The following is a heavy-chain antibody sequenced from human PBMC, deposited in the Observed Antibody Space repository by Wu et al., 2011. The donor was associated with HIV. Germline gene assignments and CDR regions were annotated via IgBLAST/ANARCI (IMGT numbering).Heavy chain of an antibody. CDR1: GYTFTGYY. Sequence: QVQLVQSGAEVKKPGASVKVSCKASGYTFTGYYVHWVRQAPGQGLEWLGWINPINGGTDYARKFQGRVTMTRDTSISTAYLELSSLTSDDTAVYYCARESEGQRMKDFYYYMAVWGKGTTVTVSS. D-gene: IGHD1-1*01. V-gene: IGHV1-2*02. CDR2: INPINGGT. J-gene: IGHJ6*03. CDR3: ARESEGQRMKDFYYYMAV.